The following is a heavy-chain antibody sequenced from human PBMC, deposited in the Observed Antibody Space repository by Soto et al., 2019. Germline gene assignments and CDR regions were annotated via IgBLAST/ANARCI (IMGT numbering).Heavy chain of an antibody. V-gene: IGHV3-7*01. CDR2: IKQDGSEK. D-gene: IGHD3-3*01. CDR3: ASSGRAITIFGVVNDAFDI. J-gene: IGHJ3*02. CDR1: GFTFSSYW. Sequence: GESLKISCAASGFTFSSYWMSWVRQAPGKGLEWVANIKQDGSEKYYVDSVKGRFTISRDNAKNSLYLQMNSLRAEDTAVYYCASSGRAITIFGVVNDAFDIWGQGTMVTVSS.